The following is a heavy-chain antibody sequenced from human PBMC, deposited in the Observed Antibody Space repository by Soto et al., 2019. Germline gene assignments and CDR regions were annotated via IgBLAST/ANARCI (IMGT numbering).Heavy chain of an antibody. CDR3: ARDRHSGGPRANDAFDV. V-gene: IGHV1-3*01. D-gene: IGHD6-25*01. J-gene: IGHJ3*01. CDR1: GFTFSENL. Sequence: QVQLVHSGAELKKPGASVNISCTASGFTFSENLINWVRQTPGQGLEWMGWLNPVTGNTIYSETFQGRVTISRHSSASTAYLELRALENEDTARSFGARDRHSGGPRANDAFDVWGQGTMNTFAS. CDR2: LNPVTGNT.